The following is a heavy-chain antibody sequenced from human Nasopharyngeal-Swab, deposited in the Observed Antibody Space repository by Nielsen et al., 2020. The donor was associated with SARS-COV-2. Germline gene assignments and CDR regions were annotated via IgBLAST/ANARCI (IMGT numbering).Heavy chain of an antibody. J-gene: IGHJ6*02. D-gene: IGHD5-24*01. CDR3: ARSVEMATRWYYYYGMDV. Sequence: ASVKVSCKASGYTFTSYDINWVRQATGQGLEWMGWMNPNSGNTGYAQKFQGRVTMTRNTSISTAYMELSSLRSEDTAVYYCARSVEMATRWYYYYGMDVWGQGTTVTVSS. CDR1: GYTFTSYD. CDR2: MNPNSGNT. V-gene: IGHV1-8*01.